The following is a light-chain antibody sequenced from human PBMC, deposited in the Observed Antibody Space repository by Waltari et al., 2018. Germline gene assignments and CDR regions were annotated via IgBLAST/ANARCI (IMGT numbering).Light chain of an antibody. CDR1: QSLVYSDGNTY. CDR2: KVS. CDR3: MQGTHWPPYT. Sequence: DVVMTQSLLSLPVTLGQPASISCRSSQSLVYSDGNTYLNWFQQRPGQSPRRLIYKVSIRDAGVPDRFSGSGSGTDFTLKISRVEAEDVGFYDCMQGTHWPPYTFGQGTKLEIK. J-gene: IGKJ2*01. V-gene: IGKV2-30*01.